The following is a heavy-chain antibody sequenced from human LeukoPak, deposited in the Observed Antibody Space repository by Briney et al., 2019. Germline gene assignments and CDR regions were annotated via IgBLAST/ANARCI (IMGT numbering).Heavy chain of an antibody. CDR1: TFTLNNYW. CDR2: IKQDGSEK. Sequence: GGSLRLSCTASTFTLNNYWMSWVRQAPGKGLEWVANIKQDGSEKYYVDSVKGRFTMSRDNSKNTLYLQMNSLRAEDTGVYYCARNTYYYHSGSFPFDFWGQGTLVTVSS. J-gene: IGHJ4*02. D-gene: IGHD3-10*01. CDR3: ARNTYYYHSGSFPFDF. V-gene: IGHV3-7*05.